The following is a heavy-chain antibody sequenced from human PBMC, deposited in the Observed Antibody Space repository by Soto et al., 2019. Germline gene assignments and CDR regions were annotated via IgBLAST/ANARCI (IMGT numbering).Heavy chain of an antibody. Sequence: SETLSLTCTVSGGSISSGGYYWSWIRQHPGKGLEWIGYIYYSGSTYYNPSLKSRVTISVDTSKNQFSLKLSSVTAADTAVYYCAREEAQQLHLDYWGQGTLVTVSS. CDR1: GGSISSGGYY. CDR3: AREEAQQLHLDY. V-gene: IGHV4-31*03. J-gene: IGHJ4*02. D-gene: IGHD6-13*01. CDR2: IYYSGST.